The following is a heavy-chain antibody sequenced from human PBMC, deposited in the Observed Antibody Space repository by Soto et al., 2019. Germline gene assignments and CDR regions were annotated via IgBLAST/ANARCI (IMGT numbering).Heavy chain of an antibody. CDR2: ISYDGSNK. J-gene: IGHJ6*02. CDR1: GFTFSSYA. CDR3: ARDQKNIAAAAYYYYYGMDV. D-gene: IGHD6-13*01. V-gene: IGHV3-30-3*01. Sequence: PGGSLRLSCAASGFTFSSYAMHWVRQAQGKGLEWVAVISYDGSNKYYADSVKGRFTISRDNSKNTLYLQMNSLRAEDTAVYYCARDQKNIAAAAYYYYYGMDVWGQGTTVTVSS.